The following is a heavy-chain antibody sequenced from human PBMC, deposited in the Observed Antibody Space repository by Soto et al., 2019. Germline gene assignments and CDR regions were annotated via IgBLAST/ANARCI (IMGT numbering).Heavy chain of an antibody. Sequence: QVQLQQWGAGLLKPSETLSLTCAVYGGSFSGYYWSWIRQPPGKGLEWIGEINHSGSTNYNPSLKSRVTISVDTSKNHFSLKLSSVTAADTAVYYCARGYSGYYPFDSWGQGTLVTVSS. CDR3: ARGYSGYYPFDS. V-gene: IGHV4-34*01. CDR1: GGSFSGYY. J-gene: IGHJ4*02. D-gene: IGHD5-12*01. CDR2: INHSGST.